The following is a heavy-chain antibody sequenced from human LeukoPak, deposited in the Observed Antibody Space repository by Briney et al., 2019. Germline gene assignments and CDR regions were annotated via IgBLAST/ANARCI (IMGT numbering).Heavy chain of an antibody. CDR3: ARETGVASYYYYYMDV. Sequence: ASEKVSCKASGYTFTSYDINWVRQATGQGLEWMGWMNPNSGNTGYAQKFQGRVTMTRNTSISTAYMELSSLRSEDTAVYYCARETGVASYYYYYMDVWGKGTTVTVSS. J-gene: IGHJ6*03. CDR1: GYTFTSYD. CDR2: MNPNSGNT. D-gene: IGHD5-12*01. V-gene: IGHV1-8*01.